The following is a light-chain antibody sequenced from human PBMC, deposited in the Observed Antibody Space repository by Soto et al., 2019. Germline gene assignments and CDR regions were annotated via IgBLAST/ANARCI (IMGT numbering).Light chain of an antibody. Sequence: DIQMTQSPSSLSASVGDRVTITCRASQSITTYLNWYQQKPGQAPKLLIYAASTLQGGVPSKFSGSGYGTDFTLTISSLQPEDFATYYCQQSYNSPLTFGGGTKVEIK. J-gene: IGKJ4*01. CDR2: AAS. V-gene: IGKV1-39*01. CDR3: QQSYNSPLT. CDR1: QSITTY.